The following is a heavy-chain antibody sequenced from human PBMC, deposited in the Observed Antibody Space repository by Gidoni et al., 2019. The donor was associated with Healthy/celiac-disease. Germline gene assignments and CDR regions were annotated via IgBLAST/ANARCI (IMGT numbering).Heavy chain of an antibody. CDR1: GGSISSSSYY. Sequence: QLQLQESGPGLVKPSATLSLTCTVSGGSISSSSYYWGWIRQPPGKGLEWIGSIYYSGSTYYNPSLKSRVTISVDTSKNQFSLKLSSVTAADTAVYYCARHPLVDSSGYYYGRRGIEHWGQGTLVTVSS. CDR3: ARHPLVDSSGYYYGRRGIEH. CDR2: IYYSGST. D-gene: IGHD3-22*01. V-gene: IGHV4-39*01. J-gene: IGHJ1*01.